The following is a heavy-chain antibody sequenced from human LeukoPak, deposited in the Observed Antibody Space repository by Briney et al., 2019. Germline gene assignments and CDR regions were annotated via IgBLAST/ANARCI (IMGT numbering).Heavy chain of an antibody. J-gene: IGHJ4*02. CDR3: APGYCSSTSCSHYFDY. CDR1: GFTLSTYS. CDR2: ISTSSNTI. Sequence: GGSLRLSCAVSGFTLSTYSMNWVRQAPGKGLEWVSYISTSSNTIYYADSVKGRFTVSRDNAKNSLYLQMNSLRAEDTAVYYCAPGYCSSTSCSHYFDYWGQGTLVTVSS. D-gene: IGHD2-2*01. V-gene: IGHV3-48*01.